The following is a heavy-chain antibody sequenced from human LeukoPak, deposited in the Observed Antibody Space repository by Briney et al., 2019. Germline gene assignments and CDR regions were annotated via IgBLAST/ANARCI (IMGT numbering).Heavy chain of an antibody. J-gene: IGHJ5*02. V-gene: IGHV4-59*01. CDR3: ARDYYDLGDNWFDP. D-gene: IGHD3-22*01. CDR1: GGSISSYY. CDR2: IYYSGST. Sequence: PLETLSLTCTVSGGSISSYYWSWIRQPPGKGLEWIGYIYYSGSTNYNPSLKSRVTISVDTSKNQFSLRLSSVTAADTAVYYCARDYYDLGDNWFDPWGQGTLVTVSS.